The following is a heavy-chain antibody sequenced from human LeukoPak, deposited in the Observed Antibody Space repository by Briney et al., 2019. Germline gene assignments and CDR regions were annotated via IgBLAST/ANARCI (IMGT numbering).Heavy chain of an antibody. D-gene: IGHD3-10*01. CDR3: ARVADYGSGSHLFDY. Sequence: ASVKVSCKASGYTFLNYDFTWVRQAPGQGLEWMGWISAHNYNTKYALRFQGRVTMTADTSTTTAYMELRSLRSDDTAVYYCARVADYGSGSHLFDYWGQGTLVAVSS. J-gene: IGHJ4*02. CDR2: ISAHNYNT. CDR1: GYTFLNYD. V-gene: IGHV1-18*01.